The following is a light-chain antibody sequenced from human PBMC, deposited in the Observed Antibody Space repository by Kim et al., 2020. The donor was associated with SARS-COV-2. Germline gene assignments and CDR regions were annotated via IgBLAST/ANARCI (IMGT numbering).Light chain of an antibody. CDR2: YDS. V-gene: IGLV3-21*04. CDR1: NIGSKS. CDR3: QVWDSSSDHG. Sequence: VAPGKTARITCGGNNIGSKSVHWYQQKPGQAPVLVIYYDSDRPSGIPERFSGSNSGNTATLTISRVEAGDEADYYCQVWDSSSDHGFGGGTKVTVL. J-gene: IGLJ3*02.